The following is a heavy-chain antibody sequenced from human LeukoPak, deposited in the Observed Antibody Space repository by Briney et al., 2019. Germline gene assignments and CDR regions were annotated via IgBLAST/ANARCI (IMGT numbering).Heavy chain of an antibody. Sequence: SETLSLTCSVSGYSISSGFYWGWIRQPPGKGLEWIGSIFHSGSTYYNPSLKSRVTISVDTSKNQFSLKLSSVTAADTAVYYCARRVRYYGSGSYLDYWGQGTLVTVSS. D-gene: IGHD3-10*01. J-gene: IGHJ4*02. CDR2: IFHSGST. CDR3: ARRVRYYGSGSYLDY. V-gene: IGHV4-38-2*02. CDR1: GYSISSGFY.